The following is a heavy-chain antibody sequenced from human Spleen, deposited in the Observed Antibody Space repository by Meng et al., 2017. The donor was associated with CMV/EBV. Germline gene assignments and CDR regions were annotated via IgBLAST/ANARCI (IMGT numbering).Heavy chain of an antibody. CDR1: GFTFTLYG. D-gene: IGHD3-16*01. J-gene: IGHJ4*02. V-gene: IGHV1-18*01. CDR2: ISGDSTNK. Sequence: SGFTFTLYGFSWVLQAPGQGPEWMGWISGDSTNKNYAQKFQGRVTLTTDTVTTTAYMELRSLRSDDTAMYYCTRGGVISFGGIIAPDFWGQGTLVTVSS. CDR3: TRGGVISFGGIIAPDF.